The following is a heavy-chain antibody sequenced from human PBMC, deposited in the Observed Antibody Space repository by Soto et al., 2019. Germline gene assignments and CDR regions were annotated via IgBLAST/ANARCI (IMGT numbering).Heavy chain of an antibody. Sequence: GGSLRLSCAASGFRFSDYSMNWVRQAPGRGLEWVSYISSSSFTIHYADSVEGRFTISRDNAKNSLYLQMNSLRAEDTAVYYCARDEYYDSSGPTFDYWGQGTLVTVSS. CDR2: ISSSSFTI. CDR3: ARDEYYDSSGPTFDY. J-gene: IGHJ4*02. D-gene: IGHD3-22*01. CDR1: GFRFSDYS. V-gene: IGHV3-48*01.